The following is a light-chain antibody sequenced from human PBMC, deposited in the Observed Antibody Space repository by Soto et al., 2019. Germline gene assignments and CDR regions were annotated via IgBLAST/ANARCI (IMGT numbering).Light chain of an antibody. V-gene: IGKV1-33*01. CDR3: QQYDNPPWT. CDR1: QGISNY. CDR2: DAS. J-gene: IGKJ1*01. Sequence: DIQMTQSPSSLPASVGDRVTITCQASQGISNYLDWYQQKPGKAPKLLIYDASNLETGVPSRFSGSGSGKDFTCTISSLQPEDIATYYCQQYDNPPWTFGQGTKVEIK.